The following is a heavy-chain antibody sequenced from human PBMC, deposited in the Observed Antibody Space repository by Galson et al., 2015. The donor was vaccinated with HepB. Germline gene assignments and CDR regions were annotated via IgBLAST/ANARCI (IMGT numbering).Heavy chain of an antibody. V-gene: IGHV3-7*03. D-gene: IGHD3-9*01. CDR1: GFTFSSYW. J-gene: IGHJ4*02. CDR2: IKQDGSEK. Sequence: SLRLSCAASGFTFSSYWMSWVRQAPGKGLERVANIKQDGSEKYYVDSVKGRFTISRDNAKNSLYLQMNSLRAEDTAVYYCAREMYYDIPFDYWGQGTLVTVSS. CDR3: AREMYYDIPFDY.